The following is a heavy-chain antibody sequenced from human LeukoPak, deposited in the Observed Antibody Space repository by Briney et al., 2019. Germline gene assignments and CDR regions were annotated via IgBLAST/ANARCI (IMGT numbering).Heavy chain of an antibody. CDR3: ARDSSWAFDY. D-gene: IGHD6-13*01. CDR1: GFTFSSYS. V-gene: IGHV3-48*02. J-gene: IGHJ4*02. CDR2: IAGGSSTI. Sequence: PGGSLRLSCAASGFTFSSYSMNWVRQAPGKGLEWVSYIAGGSSTIYYAGSVKGRFTISRDDAKNSLYLQMNSLRDEDTAVYYCARDSSWAFDYWGQGTLVTVSS.